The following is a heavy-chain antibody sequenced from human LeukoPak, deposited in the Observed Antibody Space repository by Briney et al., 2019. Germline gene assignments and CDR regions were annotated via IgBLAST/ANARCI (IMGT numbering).Heavy chain of an antibody. V-gene: IGHV4-4*07. CDR2: IHTSGST. CDR1: GGSITSYY. J-gene: IGHJ5*02. CDR3: P. D-gene: IGHD6-13*01. Sequence: SETLSLTCTVSGGSITSYYWSWIRQPAGKGLEWIGRIHTSGSTNYNPSLRRRGTLSVDTSKQQFSLKLAREKGAAGFWWFDPWGQGTLVTVSS.